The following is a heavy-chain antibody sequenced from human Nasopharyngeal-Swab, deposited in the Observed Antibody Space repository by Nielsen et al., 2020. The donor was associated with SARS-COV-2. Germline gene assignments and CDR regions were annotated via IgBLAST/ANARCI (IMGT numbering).Heavy chain of an antibody. Sequence: GESLKISCQGSGYSFSSYWIGWVRQMPGKGLEWMGIMYPRDSDTRYSPSFQGQVTISADKSISTAYLQWSSLKASDTAMYYCATAYNGTYYWDYWGQGTLVTVSS. CDR2: MYPRDSDT. CDR1: GYSFSSYW. J-gene: IGHJ4*02. CDR3: ATAYNGTYYWDY. V-gene: IGHV5-51*01. D-gene: IGHD1-26*01.